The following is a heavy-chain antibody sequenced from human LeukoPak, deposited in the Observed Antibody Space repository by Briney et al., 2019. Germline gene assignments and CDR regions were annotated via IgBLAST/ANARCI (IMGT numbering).Heavy chain of an antibody. CDR2: TYYRSKWYN. D-gene: IGHD5-12*01. Sequence: SQTLSLTCAISGDSVSSKSAAWNWIRQSPSRGLEWLGRTYYRSKWYNDYAVSVKSRITINPDTSKNQFSLQLNSVTPEDTAVYYCARDTTIGPRYYYYYYGMDVWGQGTTVTVSS. V-gene: IGHV6-1*01. CDR3: ARDTTIGPRYYYYYYGMDV. J-gene: IGHJ6*02. CDR1: GDSVSSKSAA.